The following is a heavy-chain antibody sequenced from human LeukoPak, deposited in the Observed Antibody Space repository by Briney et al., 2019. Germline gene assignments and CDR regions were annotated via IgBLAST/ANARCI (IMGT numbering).Heavy chain of an antibody. J-gene: IGHJ6*02. Sequence: SETLSLTCTVSGGSTSSSSYYWGWIRQPPGKGLEWIGSIYYSGSTYYNPSLKSRVTISVDTSKNQFSLKLSSVTAADTAVYYCATPDWSTRSPYYYYGMDVWGQGTTVTVSS. V-gene: IGHV4-39*01. CDR2: IYYSGST. D-gene: IGHD2-21*01. CDR3: ATPDWSTRSPYYYYGMDV. CDR1: GGSTSSSSYY.